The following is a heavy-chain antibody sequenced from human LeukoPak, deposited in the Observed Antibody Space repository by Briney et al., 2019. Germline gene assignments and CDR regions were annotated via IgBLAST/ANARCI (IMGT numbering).Heavy chain of an antibody. Sequence: SETLSLTCTVSGGSISSSSYYWGWIRQPPGKGLEWIGSIYYSGSTYYNPSLKSRVTISVDTSKNQFSLKLSSVTAADTAVYYYARHPFGELFGYFDYWGQGTLVTVSS. CDR1: GGSISSSSYY. CDR2: IYYSGST. CDR3: ARHPFGELFGYFDY. V-gene: IGHV4-39*01. J-gene: IGHJ4*02. D-gene: IGHD3-10*01.